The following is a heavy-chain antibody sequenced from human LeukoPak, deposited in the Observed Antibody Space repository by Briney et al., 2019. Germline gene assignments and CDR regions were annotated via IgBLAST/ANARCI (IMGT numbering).Heavy chain of an antibody. D-gene: IGHD6-19*01. Sequence: SQTLSLTCTVSGGSISSGGYYWSWIRQHPGKGLEWIGYIYYSGSTYYNPSLKSRVTISVDTSKNQFSLKLSSVTAADTAVYYCARDPSAVAGTFHGMDVWGQGTTVTVSS. CDR1: GGSISSGGYY. J-gene: IGHJ6*02. V-gene: IGHV4-31*03. CDR2: IYYSGST. CDR3: ARDPSAVAGTFHGMDV.